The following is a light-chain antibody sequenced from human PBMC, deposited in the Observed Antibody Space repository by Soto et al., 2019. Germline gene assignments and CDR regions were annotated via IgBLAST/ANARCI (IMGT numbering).Light chain of an antibody. Sequence: QSVLTQPASVSGSPGQSITISCTGTSSNVGSYKLVSWYQQHPGKAPKLMIFEVNKRPSGVSNRFSGSKSGNTASLTISGLKVEDEADYYCCSSGGSPKYVFGNGTKVT. CDR2: EVN. CDR3: CSSGGSPKYV. V-gene: IGLV2-23*02. J-gene: IGLJ1*01. CDR1: SSNVGSYKL.